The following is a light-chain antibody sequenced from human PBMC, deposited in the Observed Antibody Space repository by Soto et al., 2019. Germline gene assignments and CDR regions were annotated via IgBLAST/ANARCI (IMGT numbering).Light chain of an antibody. Sequence: DIQVAQFPSSLSASVGDRVTITCRASQAIGNYLAWYQQKPGKVPKLLIYAASTLQSGVPSRFSGSRSGTDFTLTVSSLQPEDVATYYCQKYNSYPRTFGQGTKVEIK. V-gene: IGKV1-27*01. CDR1: QAIGNY. J-gene: IGKJ1*01. CDR3: QKYNSYPRT. CDR2: AAS.